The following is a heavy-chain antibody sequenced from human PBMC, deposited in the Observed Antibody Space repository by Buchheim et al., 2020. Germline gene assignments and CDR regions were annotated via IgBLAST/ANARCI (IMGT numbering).Heavy chain of an antibody. J-gene: IGHJ4*02. Sequence: EVQLVESGGGLVQPGGSLRLSCIASGFTFSNFEMNWVRQAPGKGLEWVSYISSSGSTVYYADSVKGRFTVSSDDAKNSLYLQMNSLRAEDTAVYYCSRGPNTVTTPGDYWGQGTL. CDR3: SRGPNTVTTPGDY. CDR2: ISSSGSTV. CDR1: GFTFSNFE. D-gene: IGHD4-17*01. V-gene: IGHV3-48*03.